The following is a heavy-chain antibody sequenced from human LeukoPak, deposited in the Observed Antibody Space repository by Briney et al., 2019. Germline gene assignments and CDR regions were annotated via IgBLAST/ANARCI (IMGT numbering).Heavy chain of an antibody. CDR3: ARGTTVVVDY. CDR1: GGSFSGYY. CDR2: INHSGST. V-gene: IGHV4-34*01. Sequence: ETLSLTCAVYGGSFSGYYWSWIRQPPGKGLEWIGEINHSGSTNYNPSLKSRVTISVDTSKNQFSLNLSSVTAADTAVYYCARGTTVVVDYWGQGTLVTVSS. D-gene: IGHD2-15*01. J-gene: IGHJ4*02.